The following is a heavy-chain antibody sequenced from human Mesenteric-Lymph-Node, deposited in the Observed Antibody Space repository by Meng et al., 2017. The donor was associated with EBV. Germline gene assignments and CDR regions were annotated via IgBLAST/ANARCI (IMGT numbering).Heavy chain of an antibody. J-gene: IGHJ4*02. V-gene: IGHV4-4*02. D-gene: IGHD2-8*02. CDR2: IYHRGNN. CDR3: ARTSVAVLYVGLDY. Sequence: MQLQEAAPGLVEPSGTLSLICAVSVGSISTTNWWSWVRQSPGKGLEWIGEIYHRGNNNYNPSLMSRAAISADTSKNQFSLKLNSVTAADTAVYYCARTSVAVLYVGLDYWGQGTLVTVSS. CDR1: VGSISTTNW.